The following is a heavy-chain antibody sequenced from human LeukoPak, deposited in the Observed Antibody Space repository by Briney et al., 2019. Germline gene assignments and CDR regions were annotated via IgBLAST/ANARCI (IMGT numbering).Heavy chain of an antibody. J-gene: IGHJ4*02. CDR2: IFYSGST. CDR1: GGSISTSNYY. Sequence: SETLSLTCTVSGGSISTSNYYWGWIRQPPGKGLEWIGNIFYSGSTYYSPSLKSRVTISLDTSRNQFSLKLSSVTAADTAVYYCARRGSITMVRGVTSLAFDYWGQGTLVTVSS. D-gene: IGHD3-10*01. CDR3: ARRGSITMVRGVTSLAFDY. V-gene: IGHV4-39*07.